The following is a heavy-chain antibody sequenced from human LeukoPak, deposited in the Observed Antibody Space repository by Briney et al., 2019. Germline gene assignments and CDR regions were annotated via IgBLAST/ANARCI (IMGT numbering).Heavy chain of an antibody. CDR2: ISGSGAST. V-gene: IGHV3-23*01. J-gene: IGHJ4*02. Sequence: PGGSLRLSCAASGFTFSSYAMSWVRQAPGKGLEWVSAISGSGASTYYADSAKGRFTIAGDYSKNTLYLHIYPLRTPATPVYYCAKDQSILATYYYDSSGYYFGSATDYWGQGTLVTVSS. CDR3: AKDQSILATYYYDSSGYYFGSATDY. CDR1: GFTFSSYA. D-gene: IGHD3-22*01.